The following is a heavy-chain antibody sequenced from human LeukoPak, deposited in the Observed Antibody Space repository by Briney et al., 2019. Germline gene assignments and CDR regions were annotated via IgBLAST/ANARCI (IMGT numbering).Heavy chain of an antibody. J-gene: IGHJ3*01. D-gene: IGHD2-15*01. CDR2: IKRDGSEI. CDR1: GFTYSSYW. Sequence: GGSLRLSCADSGFTYSSYWMRWVRQAPGKEPEWVANIKRDGSEIYYVDSVRGRFTISRDNAKNSLYLQMNSLRAEDTAVYYCARAPLGRYCSGGSCYSSSGAVDFWGQGTMVTVSS. CDR3: ARAPLGRYCSGGSCYSSSGAVDF. V-gene: IGHV3-7*01.